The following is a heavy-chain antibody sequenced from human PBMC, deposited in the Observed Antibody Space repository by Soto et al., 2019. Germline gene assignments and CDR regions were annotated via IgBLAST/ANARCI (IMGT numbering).Heavy chain of an antibody. Sequence: EVQLLESGGGLVQPGGSLRLSCAASGFTFSTYTMSWVRQAPGKGLEWVSVISGSGGSPSYADSVQGRFTISRDNPTSTLNLQISSLRVEATAMYYCAKARCSTTNCYVPDYWGQGTLVTVSS. V-gene: IGHV3-23*01. CDR2: ISGSGGSP. J-gene: IGHJ4*02. CDR1: GFTFSTYT. D-gene: IGHD2-2*01. CDR3: AKARCSTTNCYVPDY.